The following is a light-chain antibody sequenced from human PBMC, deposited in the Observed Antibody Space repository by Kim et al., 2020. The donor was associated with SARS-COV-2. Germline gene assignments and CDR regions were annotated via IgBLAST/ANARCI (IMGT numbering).Light chain of an antibody. V-gene: IGLV3-21*04. Sequence: SYELTQPPSVSVAPGKTARITCGGNNIASKSVHWYQQNPGQASVLVIYSDSDRPSGIPERFSGSNSGNTAALTISRVEAGDEADYYCQVWDSSGDYVVFG. CDR3: QVWDSSGDYVV. J-gene: IGLJ2*01. CDR2: SDS. CDR1: NIASKS.